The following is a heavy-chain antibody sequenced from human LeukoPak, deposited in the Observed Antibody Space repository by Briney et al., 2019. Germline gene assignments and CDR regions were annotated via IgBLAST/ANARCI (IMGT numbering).Heavy chain of an antibody. D-gene: IGHD3-10*01. CDR1: GGTFSSYA. CDR2: IIPIFGTA. Sequence: ASVKVSCKASGGTFSSYAISWVRQAPGQGLEWMGGIIPIFGTANYAQKFQGRVTITADESTSTAYMELSSLRSEDTAVYYCASHLRSAPDAFDIWGQGTMVTVSS. CDR3: ASHLRSAPDAFDI. V-gene: IGHV1-69*13. J-gene: IGHJ3*02.